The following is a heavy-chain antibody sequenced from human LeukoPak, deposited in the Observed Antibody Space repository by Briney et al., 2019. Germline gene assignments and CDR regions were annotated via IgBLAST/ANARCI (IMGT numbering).Heavy chain of an antibody. CDR3: AKGMVRGVILKGFDY. D-gene: IGHD3-10*01. Sequence: GGSLRLSCAASGFTFSSYGMSWVRQAPGKGLEWVSAISGSGGSTYYADSVKGRFTISRDNSKNTLYLQMNSLRAEDTAVYYCAKGMVRGVILKGFDYWGQGTLVTVSS. V-gene: IGHV3-23*01. J-gene: IGHJ4*02. CDR2: ISGSGGST. CDR1: GFTFSSYG.